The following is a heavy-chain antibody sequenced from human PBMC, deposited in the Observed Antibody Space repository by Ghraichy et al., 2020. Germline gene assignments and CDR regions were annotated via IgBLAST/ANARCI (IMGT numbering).Heavy chain of an antibody. CDR2: IRYDGSNK. D-gene: IGHD5-18*01. V-gene: IGHV3-30*02. CDR1: GFTFSSYG. J-gene: IGHJ4*02. CDR3: HSYGYGGFDY. Sequence: GESLNISCAASGFTFSSYGMHWVRQAPGKGLEWVAFIRYDGSNKYYADSVKGRFTISRDNSKNTLYLQMNSLRAEDTAVYYGHSYGYGGFDYWGQGTLVTVSS.